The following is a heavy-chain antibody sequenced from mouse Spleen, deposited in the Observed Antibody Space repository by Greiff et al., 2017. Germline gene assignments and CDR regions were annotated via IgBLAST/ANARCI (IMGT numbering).Heavy chain of an antibody. J-gene: IGHJ2*01. D-gene: IGHD1-1*01. V-gene: IGHV2-5*01. CDR1: GFSLTSYG. CDR2: IWRGGST. Sequence: VKLVESGPGLVQPSQSLSITCTVSGFSLTSYGVHWVRQSPGKGLEWLGVIWRGGSTDYNAAFMSRLSITKDNSKSQVFFKMNSLQADDTAIYYCAKSPGITTVGGPYYFDYWGQGTTLTVSS. CDR3: AKSPGITTVGGPYYFDY.